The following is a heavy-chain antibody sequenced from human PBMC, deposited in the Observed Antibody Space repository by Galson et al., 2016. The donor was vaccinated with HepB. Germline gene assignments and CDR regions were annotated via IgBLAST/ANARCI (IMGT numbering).Heavy chain of an antibody. CDR1: GGSFSNYF. CDR3: ARGLGPGFVY. J-gene: IGHJ4*02. D-gene: IGHD3-10*01. Sequence: SETLSLTCTVSGGSFSNYFWSWIRQPPGKGLEWIGYIYYSGSTNYNPSLKSRVTISLDMSNNQFSLKLSSVTATDAAVYYCARGLGPGFVYWGQGTLVTVSS. CDR2: IYYSGST. V-gene: IGHV4-59*01.